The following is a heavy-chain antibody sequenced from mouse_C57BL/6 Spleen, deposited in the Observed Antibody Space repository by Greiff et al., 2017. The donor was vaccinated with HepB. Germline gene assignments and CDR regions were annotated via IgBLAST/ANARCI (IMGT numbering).Heavy chain of an antibody. CDR1: GYTFTSYW. Sequence: QVQLQQPGAELVMPGASVKLSCKASGYTFTSYWMHWVKQRPGQGLEWIGEIDPSDSYTNYNQKFKGKSTLTVDKSSSTAYMQLSSLTSEDSAVYYCASLSSSGPFDYWGQGTTLTVSS. V-gene: IGHV1-69*01. CDR3: ASLSSSGPFDY. CDR2: IDPSDSYT. J-gene: IGHJ2*01. D-gene: IGHD3-2*02.